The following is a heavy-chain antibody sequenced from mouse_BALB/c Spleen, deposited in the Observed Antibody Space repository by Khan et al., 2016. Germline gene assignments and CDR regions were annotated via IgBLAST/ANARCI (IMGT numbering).Heavy chain of an antibody. V-gene: IGHV1-7*01. D-gene: IGHD3-3*01. CDR3: ARGGDGYYFDY. Sequence: QVQLQQSGAELAKPGASVKMSCKASGYTFTSYWMHWVKQRPGQGLEWIGYINPSTGYTEYNQKFKDKATLTADKSSSTAYMQLSSLTSEDSAVYYCARGGDGYYFDYWCQGTTLTVSS. J-gene: IGHJ2*01. CDR1: GYTFTSYW. CDR2: INPSTGYT.